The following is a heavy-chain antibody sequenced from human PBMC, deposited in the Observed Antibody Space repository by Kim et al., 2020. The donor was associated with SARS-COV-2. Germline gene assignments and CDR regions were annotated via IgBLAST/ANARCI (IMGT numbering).Heavy chain of an antibody. CDR2: MNPRSGNT. CDR3: ALSMIIGVAGDFDL. V-gene: IGHV1-8*01. Sequence: ASVKVSCEASGYGFTTTDINWVRQATGQGPEWMGWMNPRSGNTAYAEKFQGRVTMTRDTSINTAYMELSSLTSEDTAVYYCALSMIIGVAGDFDLMGQVTLVAVSS. J-gene: IGHJ4*02. D-gene: IGHD6-19*01. CDR1: GYGFTTTD.